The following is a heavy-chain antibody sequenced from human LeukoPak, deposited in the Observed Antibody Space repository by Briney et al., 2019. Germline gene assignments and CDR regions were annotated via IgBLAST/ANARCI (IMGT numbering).Heavy chain of an antibody. J-gene: IGHJ4*02. Sequence: GGSLRLSCEASGFTFSTYGMHWVRQAPGKGLEWVAVIWYDGSNKYYADSVKGRFTISRDNSKNTLYLQMNSLRAEDTAVYYCARGEPVDYWGQGTLVTVSS. CDR2: IWYDGSNK. CDR3: ARGEPVDY. V-gene: IGHV3-33*01. D-gene: IGHD3-10*01. CDR1: GFTFSTYG.